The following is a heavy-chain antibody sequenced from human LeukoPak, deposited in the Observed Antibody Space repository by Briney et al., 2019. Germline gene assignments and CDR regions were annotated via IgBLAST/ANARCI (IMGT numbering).Heavy chain of an antibody. J-gene: IGHJ4*02. V-gene: IGHV4-34*01. Sequence: SETLSLTCAVYGGSFSGYYWTWLRQPPGKGLEWIGEINHSGSTNYNPSLKSRVTISVDTSKNQFSLKLSSVTAADTAVYYCARHQLVYGSGTGSPFDYWGQGTLVTVSS. CDR2: INHSGST. D-gene: IGHD3-10*01. CDR1: GGSFSGYY. CDR3: ARHQLVYGSGTGSPFDY.